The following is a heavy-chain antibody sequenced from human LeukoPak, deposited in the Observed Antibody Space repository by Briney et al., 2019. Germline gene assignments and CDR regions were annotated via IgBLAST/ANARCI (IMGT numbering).Heavy chain of an antibody. Sequence: PGGSLRLSCAASGFTFSSYSMNWVRQAPGKGLEWVSSISSSSSYIYYADSVKGRFTISRDNAKNSLYLQMNSLRAEDTAVYYCARDLYYDFWSGYNTHNWFDPWGQGTLVTVSS. V-gene: IGHV3-21*01. CDR1: GFTFSSYS. D-gene: IGHD3-3*01. CDR2: ISSSSSYI. J-gene: IGHJ5*02. CDR3: ARDLYYDFWSGYNTHNWFDP.